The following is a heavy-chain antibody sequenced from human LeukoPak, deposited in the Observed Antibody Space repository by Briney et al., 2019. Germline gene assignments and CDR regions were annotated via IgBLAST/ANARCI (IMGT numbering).Heavy chain of an antibody. D-gene: IGHD3-10*01. V-gene: IGHV3-74*01. CDR2: INTDGSST. Sequence: GSLRLSCAAPGFTFSSYWMHWVRQAPGKGLVWVSRINTDGSSTSYADSVKGRFTISRDNAKNTLYLQMNGLRADDTAVYYCAKDRFGEYHPFDYWGQGTRVTVSS. CDR3: AKDRFGEYHPFDY. CDR1: GFTFSSYW. J-gene: IGHJ4*02.